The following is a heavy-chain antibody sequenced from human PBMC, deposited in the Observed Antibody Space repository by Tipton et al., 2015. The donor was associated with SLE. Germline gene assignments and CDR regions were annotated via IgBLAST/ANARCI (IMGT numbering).Heavy chain of an antibody. J-gene: IGHJ5*02. V-gene: IGHV4-31*03. CDR3: ARDSSGGYNWFDP. D-gene: IGHD3-22*01. CDR2: IRYGGST. Sequence: TLSLTCTVSGGSISTGAYYWNWIRQHPGKGLEWIGNIRYGGSTDYNPSLKSRVNISVDTSKNQFSLKLTSVTAADTAVYYCARDSSGGYNWFDPWGQGTPVTVSS. CDR1: GGSISTGAYY.